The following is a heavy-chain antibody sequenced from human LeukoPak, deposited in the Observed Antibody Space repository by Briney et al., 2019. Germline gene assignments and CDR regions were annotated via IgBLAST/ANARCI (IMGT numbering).Heavy chain of an antibody. CDR3: ARSYDTSGYYFYGMDV. J-gene: IGHJ6*02. CDR2: IYYSGST. D-gene: IGHD3-22*01. V-gene: IGHV4-59*11. CDR1: GGSISSHY. Sequence: SETLSLTCIVSGGSISSHYWYWIRQPPGKGLEWIGYIYYSGSTNYNPSLKSRVTISVDTSKNQFSLKLSSVTAADTALYYCARSYDTSGYYFYGMDVWGQGTTVTVSS.